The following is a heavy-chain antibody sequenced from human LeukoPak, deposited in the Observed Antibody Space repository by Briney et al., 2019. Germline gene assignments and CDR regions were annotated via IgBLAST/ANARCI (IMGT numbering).Heavy chain of an antibody. V-gene: IGHV3-23*01. CDR3: AKLWRGSHPRYFDH. CDR1: GFTFSSYA. Sequence: GGSLRLSCAASGFTFSSYAMSWVRQAPGKGLEWVSTITDSGGTTFYADSVKGRFTTSRDNFKNTVYLQMNSLRAEDTAVYYCAKLWRGSHPRYFDHWGQGTLVTVSS. D-gene: IGHD1-26*01. J-gene: IGHJ4*02. CDR2: ITDSGGTT.